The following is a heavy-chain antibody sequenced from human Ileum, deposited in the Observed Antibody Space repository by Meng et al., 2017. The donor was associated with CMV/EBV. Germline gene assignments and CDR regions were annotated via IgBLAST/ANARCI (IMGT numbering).Heavy chain of an antibody. Sequence: QVLLQESGPGLVKPSETLSLTCAVSGGSISDDHWWHWVRQSPGKGLEWIGEIFHSQSVRFNPSLKSRVTISIDKSKNRFSLNLKSVTAADTAVYYCAGGGNLGYWGQGTLVTVSS. CDR1: GGSISDDHW. J-gene: IGHJ4*02. CDR3: AGGGNLGY. D-gene: IGHD4-23*01. CDR2: IFHSQSV. V-gene: IGHV4-4*02.